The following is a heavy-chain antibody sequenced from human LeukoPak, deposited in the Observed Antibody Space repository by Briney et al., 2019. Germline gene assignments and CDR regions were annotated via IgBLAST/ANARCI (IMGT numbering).Heavy chain of an antibody. CDR3: ARDRGRNWFDS. Sequence: GGSLRLSCAASGFAFSRYWMSWVRQAPGKGLEWVANIKQDGSEKYYVDSVKGRLTISRDNAKTSPYLQMNSLRAEDTAVYYCARDRGRNWFDSWGQGTQVTVSS. CDR1: GFAFSRYW. CDR2: IKQDGSEK. J-gene: IGHJ5*01. V-gene: IGHV3-7*05. D-gene: IGHD1-26*01.